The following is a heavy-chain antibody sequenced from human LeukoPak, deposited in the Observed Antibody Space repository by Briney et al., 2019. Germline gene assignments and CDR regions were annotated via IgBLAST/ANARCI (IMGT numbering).Heavy chain of an antibody. D-gene: IGHD3-22*01. Sequence: SETLSLTCAVYGGSFSGYYWSWIRQPPGKGLEWIGEINHSGSTNYNPSLKSRVTISVDTSKNQFSLKLSSVTAADTAVYYCARGTVRSYYDSSGNFDYWGQGTLVTVSS. CDR2: INHSGST. V-gene: IGHV4-34*01. J-gene: IGHJ4*02. CDR1: GGSFSGYY. CDR3: ARGTVRSYYDSSGNFDY.